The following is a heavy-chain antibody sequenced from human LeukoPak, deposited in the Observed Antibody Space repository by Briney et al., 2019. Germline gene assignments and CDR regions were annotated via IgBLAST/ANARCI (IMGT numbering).Heavy chain of an antibody. D-gene: IGHD3-10*01. CDR2: INQDGSEK. Sequence: GGSLRLSCAAPGFSFSSYNMSWVRQAPGKGLECVASINQDGSEKYSMDSVKGRFTISRDNSKNTLYLQMNSLRAEDTAVYYCAKVHGFDGGCWGQGTLVTVSS. CDR3: AKVHGFDGGC. J-gene: IGHJ4*02. CDR1: GFSFSSYN. V-gene: IGHV3-7*05.